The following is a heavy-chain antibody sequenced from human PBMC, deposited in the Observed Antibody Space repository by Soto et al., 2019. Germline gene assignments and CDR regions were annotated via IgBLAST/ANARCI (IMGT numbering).Heavy chain of an antibody. CDR1: GGTFSSYA. D-gene: IGHD6-6*01. CDR3: ARSSIAARRVGYYYYGMDV. Sequence: ASVKVSCKASGGTFSSYAISWVRQAPGQGLEWMGGIIPIFGTANYAQKFQGRVTITADKSTSTAYMELSSLRSEDTAVYYCARSSIAARRVGYYYYGMDVWGQGTTVTVSS. CDR2: IIPIFGTA. V-gene: IGHV1-69*06. J-gene: IGHJ6*02.